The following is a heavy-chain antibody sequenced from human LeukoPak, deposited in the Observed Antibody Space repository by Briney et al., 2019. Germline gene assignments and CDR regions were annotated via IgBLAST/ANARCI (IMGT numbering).Heavy chain of an antibody. D-gene: IGHD3-3*01. V-gene: IGHV3-74*01. CDR3: ARGTFTIFGVVDY. CDR1: GFTFSSYW. J-gene: IGHJ4*02. Sequence: GGSQRLSCATSGFTFSSYWMHWVRQAPGKGLVWVSRINTGGSSTNYADSVKGRFTISRDNAKNTLYLQMNSLRAEDTAVYYCARGTFTIFGVVDYWGQGTLVTVSS. CDR2: INTGGSST.